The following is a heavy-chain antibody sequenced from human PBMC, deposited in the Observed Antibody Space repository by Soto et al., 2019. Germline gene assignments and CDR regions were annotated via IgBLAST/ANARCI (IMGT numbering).Heavy chain of an antibody. CDR2: TYYRSKWYN. J-gene: IGHJ5*02. CDR3: ATSGWEDYIWFDP. V-gene: IGHV6-1*01. Sequence: QPLSLTSAISGDSVSSNSAAWNWIRQSPSRGLEWLGRTYYRSKWYNDYAVSVKSRITINPDTSKNQFSLQLNSVTPEDTAVYYWATSGWEDYIWFDPWGEGSLVTVGS. CDR1: GDSVSSNSAA. D-gene: IGHD6-19*01.